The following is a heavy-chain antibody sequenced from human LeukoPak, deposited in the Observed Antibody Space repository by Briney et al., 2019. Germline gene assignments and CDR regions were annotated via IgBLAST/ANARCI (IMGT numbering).Heavy chain of an antibody. CDR1: GFTFSSYA. V-gene: IGHV3-30-3*01. CDR2: ISYDGSNK. D-gene: IGHD3-16*02. CDR3: TIAAIWGSYRIGY. Sequence: GRSLRLSCAASGFTFSSYAMHWVRQAPGKGLEWVAVISYDGSNKYYADSVKGRFTISRDNSKNTLYLQMNGLRAEDTAVYFCTIAAIWGSYRIGYWGQGTLVTVSS. J-gene: IGHJ4*02.